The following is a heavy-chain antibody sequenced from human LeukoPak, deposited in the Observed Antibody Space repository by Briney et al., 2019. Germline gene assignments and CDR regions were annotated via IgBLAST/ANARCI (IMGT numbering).Heavy chain of an antibody. Sequence: PSETLSLTCTVSGGSISSGGYYWSWIRQHPGKGLEWIGYIYYSGSTYYNPSLKSRVTIPVDTSKNQFSLKLSSVTAADTAVYYCARGHTDDIVVVPAAIFSPSYYFDYWGQGTLVTVSS. V-gene: IGHV4-31*03. CDR1: GGSISSGGYY. CDR2: IYYSGST. CDR3: ARGHTDDIVVVPAAIFSPSYYFDY. D-gene: IGHD2-2*01. J-gene: IGHJ4*02.